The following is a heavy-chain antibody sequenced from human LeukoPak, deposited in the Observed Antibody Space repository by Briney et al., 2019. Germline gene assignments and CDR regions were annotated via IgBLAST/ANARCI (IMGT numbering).Heavy chain of an antibody. CDR2: IYYSGIT. CDR3: ALALRYFDWLSPFDY. D-gene: IGHD3-9*01. V-gene: IGHV4-59*12. Sequence: SETLSLTCTVSGGSISSYYWSWIRQPPGKGLEWIGYIYYSGITNYNPSLKSRVTISVDTSKNQFSLKLSSVTAADTAVYYCALALRYFDWLSPFDYWGQGTLVTVSS. J-gene: IGHJ4*02. CDR1: GGSISSYY.